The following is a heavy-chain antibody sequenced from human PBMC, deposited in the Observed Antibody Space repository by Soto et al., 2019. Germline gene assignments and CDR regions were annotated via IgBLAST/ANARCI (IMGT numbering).Heavy chain of an antibody. CDR2: IKSKTDGGTT. V-gene: IGHV3-15*01. CDR1: GFTFSNAW. J-gene: IGHJ4*02. D-gene: IGHD3-22*01. CDR3: TTDAYYDSSGYYSSFDY. Sequence: GGSLRLSCAASGFTFSNAWMSWVRQAPGKGLEWVGRIKSKTDGGTTDYAAPVKGRFTISRDDSKNTLYLRMNSLKTEDTAVYYCTTDAYYDSSGYYSSFDYWGQGTLVTVSS.